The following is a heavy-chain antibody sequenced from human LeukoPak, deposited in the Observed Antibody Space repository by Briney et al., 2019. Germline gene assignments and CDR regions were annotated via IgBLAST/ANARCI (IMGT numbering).Heavy chain of an antibody. Sequence: GGSLRLSCAASGFTFSSYAMSWVRQAPGKGLEWVSAISGSGGSTYYADSVKGRFTISRDNSKNTPYLQMNSLRAEDTAVYYCAKGDYSMDYFDYWGQGTLVTVSS. V-gene: IGHV3-23*01. D-gene: IGHD6-13*01. CDR2: ISGSGGST. CDR1: GFTFSSYA. CDR3: AKGDYSMDYFDY. J-gene: IGHJ4*02.